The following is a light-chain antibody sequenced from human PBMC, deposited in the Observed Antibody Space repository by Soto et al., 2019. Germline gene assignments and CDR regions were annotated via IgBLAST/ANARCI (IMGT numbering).Light chain of an antibody. CDR3: QQYDNLPRT. J-gene: IGKJ2*01. CDR1: QDIRKY. V-gene: IGKV1-33*01. CDR2: DAS. Sequence: DIQMTQSPSSLSASVGDRVTITCQASQDIRKYLNWYQQKPGKAPKLLIYDASNLETGVPSRFSGSGFGTDFTFTISSLQPEDIATYYCQQYDNLPRTFGQGTKLEIK.